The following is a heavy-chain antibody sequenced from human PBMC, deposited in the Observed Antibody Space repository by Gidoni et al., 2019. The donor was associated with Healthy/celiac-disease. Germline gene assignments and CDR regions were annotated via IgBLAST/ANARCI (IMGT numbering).Heavy chain of an antibody. Sequence: QVQLVESGGGVVQPGGSLRLSCAASGFTFSSYGMHWVRQAPGKGLEWVAFIRYDGSNKYYADSVKGRFTISRDNSKNTLYLQMNSLRAEDTAVYYCARGEEGYCGGDCYGPRDAFDIWGQGTMVTVSS. CDR3: ARGEEGYCGGDCYGPRDAFDI. D-gene: IGHD2-21*02. CDR2: IRYDGSNK. CDR1: GFTFSSYG. J-gene: IGHJ3*02. V-gene: IGHV3-30*02.